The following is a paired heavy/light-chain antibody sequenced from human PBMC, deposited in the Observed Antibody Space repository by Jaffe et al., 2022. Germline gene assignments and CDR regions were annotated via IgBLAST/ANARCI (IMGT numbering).Light chain of an antibody. V-gene: IGKV4-1*01. Sequence: DIVLTQSPDSLAVSLGERATINCKSSQNLLYSYNNENYLAWYQQKPGQPPKLLISWASTRESGVPDRFSGSGSGTDFALTISSLQAEDVAVYYCQQYHGPPYTFGQGTKLEIK. CDR2: WAS. J-gene: IGKJ2*01. CDR1: QNLLYSYNNENY. CDR3: QQYHGPPYT.
Heavy chain of an antibody. V-gene: IGHV3-30*02. CDR1: GFTFSNYA. J-gene: IGHJ4*02. CDR2: IQFDGRHQ. D-gene: IGHD4-17*01. Sequence: QVQLVESGGGVVQPGGSLRLSCAASGFTFSNYAMHWVRQAPGKGLEWVAFIQFDGRHQYYADSVKGRFSISRDNSKNKLFLQMSSLRLEDTAMYYCASNYGGNSGWYYFDSWGQGTLVTVSS. CDR3: ASNYGGNSGWYYFDS.